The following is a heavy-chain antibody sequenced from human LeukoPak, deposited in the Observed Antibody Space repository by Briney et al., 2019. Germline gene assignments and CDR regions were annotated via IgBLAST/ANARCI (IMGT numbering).Heavy chain of an antibody. V-gene: IGHV4-4*07. Sequence: SGTLSLTCTVSGGSLSSYYWSWIRQPAGKGLEWIGRIYTSGSTNYNPSLKSRVTMSVDTSKNQFSLKLSSVTAADTAVYYCARERGYSYGSGYYYYGMDVWGQGTTVTVSS. D-gene: IGHD5-18*01. CDR1: GGSLSSYY. CDR3: ARERGYSYGSGYYYYGMDV. CDR2: IYTSGST. J-gene: IGHJ6*02.